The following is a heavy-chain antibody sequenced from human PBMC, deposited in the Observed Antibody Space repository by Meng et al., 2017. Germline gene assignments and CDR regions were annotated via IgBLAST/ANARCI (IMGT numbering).Heavy chain of an antibody. CDR1: GFTFSSYA. CDR3: ARVGSSGNRFDP. D-gene: IGHD6-19*01. Sequence: QVQLVESGGGLVQPGRSLRLSCAASGFTFSSYAMHWVRQAPDKGLEWVAVISYDGSNKYYADSVKGRFTISRDNSKNTLYLQMNSLRAEDTAVYYCARVGSSGNRFDPWGQGTLVTVSS. J-gene: IGHJ5*02. V-gene: IGHV3-30*04. CDR2: ISYDGSNK.